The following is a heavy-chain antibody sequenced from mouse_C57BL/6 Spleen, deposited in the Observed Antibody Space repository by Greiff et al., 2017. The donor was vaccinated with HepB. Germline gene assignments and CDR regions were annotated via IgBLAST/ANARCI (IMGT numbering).Heavy chain of an antibody. CDR3: ARSDPYYYGSSSFAY. D-gene: IGHD1-1*01. CDR2: IHPNSGST. Sequence: QVQLQQPGAELVKPGASVKLSCKASGYTFTSYWMHWVKQRPGQGLEWIGMIHPNSGSTNYNEKFKSKATLTVDKSSSTAYMQLSSLTSEDSAVYYCARSDPYYYGSSSFAYWGQGTLVTVSA. V-gene: IGHV1-64*01. J-gene: IGHJ3*01. CDR1: GYTFTSYW.